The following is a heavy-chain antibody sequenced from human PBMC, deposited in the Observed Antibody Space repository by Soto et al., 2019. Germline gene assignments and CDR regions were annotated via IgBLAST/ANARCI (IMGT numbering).Heavy chain of an antibody. CDR2: ISSSSYI. CDR3: ARDPLSDSSGPNWFDP. V-gene: IGHV3-21*01. J-gene: IGHJ5*02. D-gene: IGHD3-22*01. Sequence: GGSLRLSCAASGFTFSSYSMNWVRQAPGKGLEWVSSISSSSYIYYADSVKGRFTISRDNAKNSLYLQMNSLRAEDTAVYYCARDPLSDSSGPNWFDPWGQGTLVTVSS. CDR1: GFTFSSYS.